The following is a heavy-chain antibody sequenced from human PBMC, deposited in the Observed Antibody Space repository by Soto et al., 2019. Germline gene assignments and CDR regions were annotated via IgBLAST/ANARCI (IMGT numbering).Heavy chain of an antibody. CDR1: GYTFTSYG. D-gene: IGHD6-13*01. CDR3: AREYSSSWVHVNWFGH. Sequence: QVQLVQSGAEVKKPGASVKVSCKASGYTFTSYGISWVRQAPGQGLEWMGWIRAYNGNTNYAQKLQGRVTMTTDTSTSTAYTELRSLRSDDTAVDYWAREYSSSWVHVNWFGHWGQGTLVTVSS. CDR2: IRAYNGNT. V-gene: IGHV1-18*01. J-gene: IGHJ5*02.